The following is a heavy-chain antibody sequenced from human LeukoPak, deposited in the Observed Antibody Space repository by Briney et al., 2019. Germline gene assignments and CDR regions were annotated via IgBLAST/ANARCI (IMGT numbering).Heavy chain of an antibody. Sequence: ASVKVSCKASGYTFTSYDINWVRQATGQGLEWMGWMNPNSGNTGYAQKFQGRVTITRNTSISTAYMELSSLRSEDTAVYYCARVKAHHGAPRWSGYYPLAYWGQGTLVTVSS. CDR1: GYTFTSYD. J-gene: IGHJ4*02. CDR2: MNPNSGNT. V-gene: IGHV1-8*03. D-gene: IGHD3-3*01. CDR3: ARVKAHHGAPRWSGYYPLAY.